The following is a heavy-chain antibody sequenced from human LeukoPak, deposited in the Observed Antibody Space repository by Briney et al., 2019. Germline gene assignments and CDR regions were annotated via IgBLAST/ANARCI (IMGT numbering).Heavy chain of an antibody. CDR1: GGSISSSSYY. V-gene: IGHV4-39*07. CDR2: IYYSGST. J-gene: IGHJ5*02. D-gene: IGHD1-1*01. CDR3: ARVVTTTEGDWFDP. Sequence: SETLSLTCTVSGGSISSSSYYWGWIRQPPGKGLEWIGSIYYSGSTYYNPSLKSRVTISVDTSKNQFSLKLISVTAADTAVYYCARVVTTTEGDWFDPWGQGTLVTVSS.